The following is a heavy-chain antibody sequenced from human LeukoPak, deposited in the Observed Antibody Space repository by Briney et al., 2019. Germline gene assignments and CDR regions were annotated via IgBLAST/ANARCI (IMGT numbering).Heavy chain of an antibody. Sequence: SVKVSCKASGYTFTSYGISWVRQAPGQGLEWMGRIIPILGIANYAQKFQGRVTITADKSTSTAYMELSSLRSEDTAVYYCARMRCSSTSCYKFDYWGQGTLVTVSS. J-gene: IGHJ4*02. CDR2: IIPILGIA. V-gene: IGHV1-69*04. CDR3: ARMRCSSTSCYKFDY. CDR1: GYTFTSYG. D-gene: IGHD2-2*02.